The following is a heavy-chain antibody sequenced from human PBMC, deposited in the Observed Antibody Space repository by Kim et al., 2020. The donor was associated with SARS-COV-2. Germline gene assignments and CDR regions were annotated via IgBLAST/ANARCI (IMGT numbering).Heavy chain of an antibody. V-gene: IGHV3-74*01. CDR2: VGGDGRSR. J-gene: IGHJ4*02. CDR3: TSNFEY. CDR1: GFTFTNYW. Sequence: GGSLRLSCAASGFTFTNYWIQWVRQIPGKGRVWVSAVGGDGRSRYYAYSVKGRFTTSRDNANNIGYLQMNSLRVEDTALYYCTSNFEYWGQGALVTVSS.